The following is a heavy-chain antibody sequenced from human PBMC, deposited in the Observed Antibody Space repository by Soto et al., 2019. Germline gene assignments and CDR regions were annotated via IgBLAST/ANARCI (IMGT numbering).Heavy chain of an antibody. V-gene: IGHV4-31*03. CDR3: ARAASFYYANTGYYHFDY. CDR1: GGSINSGGFY. Sequence: PSETLSLTCTVSGGSINSGGFYWSWIRQHPGKGLEWIGYIYYSGSTYYNPSLKSRVLISVDTYKNQFSLRLRSVTAADTAVYYCARAASFYYANTGYYHFDYWGQGSLVTVSS. J-gene: IGHJ4*02. D-gene: IGHD3-22*01. CDR2: IYYSGST.